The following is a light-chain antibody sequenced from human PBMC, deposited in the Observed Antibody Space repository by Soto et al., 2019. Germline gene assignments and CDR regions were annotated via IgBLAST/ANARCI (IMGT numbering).Light chain of an antibody. CDR1: SSNIGAGYD. CDR3: QSYDSSLSGYV. V-gene: IGLV1-40*01. CDR2: GNS. J-gene: IGLJ1*01. Sequence: QSALTQPPSVSGAPGLRVTVSCTGSSSNIGAGYDVHWYQQLPGTAPKLLIYGNSNRPSGVPDRFSGSKSGTSASLAITGLQAEDEADYYCQSYDSSLSGYVFGTGTKVTVL.